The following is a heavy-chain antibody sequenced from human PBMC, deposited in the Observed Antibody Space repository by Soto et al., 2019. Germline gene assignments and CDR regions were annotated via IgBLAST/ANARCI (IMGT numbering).Heavy chain of an antibody. CDR2: INPNSGDT. Sequence: ASVKVSCKASGYTFSDYYLHWVRQAPGQGPECMGRINPNSGDTKFAQKFQGRVTMTRETSVRTAFMELNWLKSDDTAVYYCAIESGGATATLDYYYFYMDVWGKGTTVTVSS. D-gene: IGHD5-12*01. J-gene: IGHJ6*03. V-gene: IGHV1-2*06. CDR1: GYTFSDYY. CDR3: AIESGGATATLDYYYFYMDV.